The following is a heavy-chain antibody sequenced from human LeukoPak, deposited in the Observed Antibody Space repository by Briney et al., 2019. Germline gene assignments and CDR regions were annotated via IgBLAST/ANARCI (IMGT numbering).Heavy chain of an antibody. V-gene: IGHV3-21*06. CDR2: ISTTSTYI. CDR1: GFAFSSYN. Sequence: KTGGSLRLSCAASGFAFSSYNMKWVRQAPGKGLEWVSFISTTSTYIYYADPVKGRFTVSRDNSKNLLYLQMDSLRVEDTAVYYCARAGTCSSTSCDGGIEYWGQGTLVTVSS. D-gene: IGHD2-2*01. J-gene: IGHJ4*02. CDR3: ARAGTCSSTSCDGGIEY.